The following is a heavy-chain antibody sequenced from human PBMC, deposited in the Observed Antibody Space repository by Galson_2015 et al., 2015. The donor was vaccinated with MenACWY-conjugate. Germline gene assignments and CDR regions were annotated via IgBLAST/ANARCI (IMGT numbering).Heavy chain of an antibody. Sequence: SLRLSCAASGFTFSNYAMTWVRQAPGKGLEWVSAISGSGENTNYADSVKGRFTISRDNAKNMLYPQMNSLRAEDTAVYYCARDGHNLDAFDLWGQGTLVTVSS. CDR2: ISGSGENT. CDR1: GFTFSNYA. CDR3: ARDGHNLDAFDL. J-gene: IGHJ3*01. D-gene: IGHD1-1*01. V-gene: IGHV3-23*01.